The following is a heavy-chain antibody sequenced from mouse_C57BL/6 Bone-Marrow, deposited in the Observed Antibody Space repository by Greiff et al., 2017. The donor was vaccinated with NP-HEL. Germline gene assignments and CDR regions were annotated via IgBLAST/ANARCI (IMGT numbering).Heavy chain of an antibody. Sequence: EVKLVESEGGLVQPGRSMKLSCTASGFTFSDYYMAWVRQVPEKGLEWVANINYDGSSTYYLDSLKSRFIISRDNAKNILYLQMSSLKSEDTATYYCARDERYYYGSSYWYFDVWGTGTTVTVSS. CDR2: INYDGSST. V-gene: IGHV5-16*01. CDR1: GFTFSDYY. D-gene: IGHD1-1*01. CDR3: ARDERYYYGSSYWYFDV. J-gene: IGHJ1*03.